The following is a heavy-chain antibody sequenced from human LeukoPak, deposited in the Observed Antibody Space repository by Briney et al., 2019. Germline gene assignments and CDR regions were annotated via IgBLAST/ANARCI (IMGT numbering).Heavy chain of an antibody. V-gene: IGHV3-30*02. Sequence: PGGSLRLSCAASGFTFSSYGMHWVRQAPGKGLEWVAFIRYDGSNKYYADSVKGRFTISRDNSKNTLYLQMNSLRAEDTAVYYCAKAEYSSSWYDPGFDYWGQGTLVTVSS. CDR2: IRYDGSNK. J-gene: IGHJ4*02. CDR3: AKAEYSSSWYDPGFDY. D-gene: IGHD6-13*01. CDR1: GFTFSSYG.